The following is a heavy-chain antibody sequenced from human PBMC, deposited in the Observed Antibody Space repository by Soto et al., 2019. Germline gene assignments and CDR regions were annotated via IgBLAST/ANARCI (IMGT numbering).Heavy chain of an antibody. D-gene: IGHD6-6*01. V-gene: IGHV1-69*18. Sequence: VQLVQSGAEVKKPGSSVKVSCKASGGTFNTYSFGWLRQAPGQGLQWMGSIIPFIGATNYAQNFQDRVTITADESTTTAYMELSGLKSEDTAVYFCARGGDSSSLRAFYSYGFDVWGQGTSVTVSS. CDR1: GGTFNTYS. CDR2: IIPFIGAT. J-gene: IGHJ6*02. CDR3: ARGGDSSSLRAFYSYGFDV.